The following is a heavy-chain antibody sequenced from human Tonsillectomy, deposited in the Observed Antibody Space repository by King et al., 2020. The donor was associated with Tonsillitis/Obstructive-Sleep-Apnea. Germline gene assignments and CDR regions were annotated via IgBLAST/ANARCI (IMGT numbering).Heavy chain of an antibody. J-gene: IGHJ5*02. Sequence: VQLVESGAEVKKPGASVKVSCKASGYTFTAFYVHWVRQAPGQGLEWMGWINPNFDDTSYAQKFQGRVTMTRDTSMSTVYMQLSRLRSDETALYYCARQFKSRVVTPINCFDPWGQGTLVTVSS. CDR1: GYTFTAFY. CDR2: INPNFDDT. V-gene: IGHV1-2*02. D-gene: IGHD4-23*01. CDR3: ARQFKSRVVTPINCFDP.